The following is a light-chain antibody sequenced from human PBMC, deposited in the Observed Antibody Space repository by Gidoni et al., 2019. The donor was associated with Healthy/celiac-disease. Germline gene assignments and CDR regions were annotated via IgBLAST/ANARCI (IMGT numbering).Light chain of an antibody. CDR1: QSISSW. Sequence: DIQITQPPSTLSAAVGDRVTITCRASQSISSWLAWYQQKPGKAPKLLIYKASSLDSGVPARFSGSGSGTEFTLTISRLEPDDFATYYCQQYNRYSCTFXXXTKLEIK. V-gene: IGKV1-5*03. CDR3: QQYNRYSCT. J-gene: IGKJ2*02. CDR2: KAS.